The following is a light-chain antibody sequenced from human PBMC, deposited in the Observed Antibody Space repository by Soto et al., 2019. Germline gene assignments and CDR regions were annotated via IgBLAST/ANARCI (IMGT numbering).Light chain of an antibody. CDR3: QQTYNYPRT. CDR2: LTS. J-gene: IGKJ1*01. CDR1: QYISSN. Sequence: DIQMTQSPSSLSASVGDRVTITCRASQYISSNLNWFQQKPGKAPKLLLYLTSSLQSGVPSRFSGSGSRKEFTLDISNLQPEDFATYYCQQTYNYPRTFGQGTKVDVK. V-gene: IGKV1-39*01.